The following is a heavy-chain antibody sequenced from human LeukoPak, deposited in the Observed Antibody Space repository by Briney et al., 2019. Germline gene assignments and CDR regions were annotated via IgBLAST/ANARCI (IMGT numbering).Heavy chain of an antibody. D-gene: IGHD3-10*01. CDR1: GITFSDHY. V-gene: IGHV3-11*04. CDR3: ARDLYYGSASPRLDY. J-gene: IGHJ4*02. Sequence: PGGSLRLSCAASGITFSDHYMSWIRQAPGKGLEWLSYISSGGDSIYYADSVKGRFTISRDNAKNSVSLQMNSLRAEDTAIYYCARDLYYGSASPRLDYWGQGTLVTVSS. CDR2: ISSGGDSI.